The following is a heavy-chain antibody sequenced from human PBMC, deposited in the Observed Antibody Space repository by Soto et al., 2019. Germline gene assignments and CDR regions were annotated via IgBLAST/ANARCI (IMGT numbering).Heavy chain of an antibody. Sequence: QVQVVESGGGVVQPEKSLRLSCAASGFTFSNYAIHWVRQAPGKGLEWVAVISDDGTIKYYAASVKGRFTISRDTSKDTSFLQMDSRRAEDTAVYYCARGLYCSGGTCSDYGLDVWGQGTTVTVS. D-gene: IGHD2-15*01. J-gene: IGHJ6*02. V-gene: IGHV3-30-3*01. CDR3: ARGLYCSGGTCSDYGLDV. CDR2: ISDDGTIK. CDR1: GFTFSNYA.